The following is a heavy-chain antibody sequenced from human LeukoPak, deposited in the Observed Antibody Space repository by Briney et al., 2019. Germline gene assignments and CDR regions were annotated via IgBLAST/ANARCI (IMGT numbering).Heavy chain of an antibody. Sequence: ASVKVSCKASGYTFPSNGIIWVRQAPGQGLEWMGWISAYNGDTNYAHKLQGRVTVTTDTSTSTVYMELRSLRSDDTAVYYCARGPAAMMGRVDYWGQGTLVTVSS. V-gene: IGHV1-18*01. CDR3: ARGPAAMMGRVDY. J-gene: IGHJ4*02. D-gene: IGHD2-2*01. CDR1: GYTFPSNG. CDR2: ISAYNGDT.